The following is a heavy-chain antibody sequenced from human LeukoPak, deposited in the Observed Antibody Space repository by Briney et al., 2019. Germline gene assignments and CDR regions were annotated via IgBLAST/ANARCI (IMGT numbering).Heavy chain of an antibody. CDR1: GDSVSSNSAA. J-gene: IGHJ4*02. Sequence: SQTLSLTCAISGDSVSSNSAAWNWIRQSPSRGLEWLGRTHYRSKWYNDYAVSVKSRITINPDTSKNQFSLQLNSVTPEDTAVYYCARDKIGSSWYSQSYYFDYWGQGTLVTVSS. CDR3: ARDKIGSSWYSQSYYFDY. CDR2: THYRSKWYN. V-gene: IGHV6-1*01. D-gene: IGHD6-13*01.